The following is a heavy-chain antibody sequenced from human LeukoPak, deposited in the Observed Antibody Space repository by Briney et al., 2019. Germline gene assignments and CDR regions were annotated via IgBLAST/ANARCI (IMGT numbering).Heavy chain of an antibody. CDR2: INPNSGGT. J-gene: IGHJ5*02. D-gene: IGHD6-19*01. CDR3: ARPTVAGRRDWFDP. Sequence: ASVKVSCKASGYTITGYYMHWVRQAPGQGLEWMGWINPNSGGTNYAQKFQGRVTMTRDTSISTAYMELSRLRSDDTAVYYCARPTVAGRRDWFDPWGQGTLVTVSS. CDR1: GYTITGYY. V-gene: IGHV1-2*02.